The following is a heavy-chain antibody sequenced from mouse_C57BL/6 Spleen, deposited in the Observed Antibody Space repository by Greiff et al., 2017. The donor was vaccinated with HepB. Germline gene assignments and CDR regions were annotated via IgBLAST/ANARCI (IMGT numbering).Heavy chain of an antibody. CDR1: GYTFTDYY. CDR2: INPNNGGT. D-gene: IGHD1-1*01. CDR3: ARRYYGSSYYFDY. J-gene: IGHJ2*01. V-gene: IGHV1-26*01. Sequence: VQLQQSGPELVKPGASVKISCKASGYTFTDYYMNWVKQTHGKSLEWIGDINPNNGGTSYNQKFKGKATLTVDKSSSTAYMELRSLTSDDSAVYYCARRYYGSSYYFDYWGQGTTLTVSS.